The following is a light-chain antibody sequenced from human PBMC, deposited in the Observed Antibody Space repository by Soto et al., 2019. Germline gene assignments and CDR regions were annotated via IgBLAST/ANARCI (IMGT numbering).Light chain of an antibody. J-gene: IGKJ1*01. CDR1: HTISSSY. CDR2: GIS. CDR3: QQYVTSSPRT. Sequence: EIVLTQSPATLSLSPGERATLSCRASHTISSSYLAWYQQKPGQAPRLLMYGISRRATGIPDRFSGSGSGTDFTLTITRLEPEDFAVYYCQQYVTSSPRTFAPGTKVQI. V-gene: IGKV3-20*01.